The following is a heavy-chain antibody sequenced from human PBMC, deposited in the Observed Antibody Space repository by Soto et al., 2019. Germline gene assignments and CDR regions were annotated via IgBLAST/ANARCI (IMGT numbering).Heavy chain of an antibody. CDR2: MSGGGGNT. D-gene: IGHD3-3*01. V-gene: IGHV3-23*01. J-gene: IGHJ4*02. Sequence: PGGSLRLSCSASGFTFTRYAMSWVRQAPGEGLVWVSGMSGGGGNTKRADSVKCRFTISRDNFKNMLYLQMNSLRAEDTAVYYCAKHDFWTLYNTGLDSWGQGTLVTVSS. CDR3: AKHDFWTLYNTGLDS. CDR1: GFTFTRYA.